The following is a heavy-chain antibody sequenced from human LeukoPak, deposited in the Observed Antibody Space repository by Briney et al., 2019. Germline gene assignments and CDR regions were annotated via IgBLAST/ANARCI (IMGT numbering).Heavy chain of an antibody. V-gene: IGHV4-34*01. J-gene: IGHJ3*02. CDR1: GGSFSSYY. CDR3: ARCDFNCSSTSCYGSDAFDI. Sequence: SETLSLTCAVYGGSFSSYYWSWIRQPPGKGLEWIGEINHSGSTNYNPSLKSRVTISVDTSKNQFSLQLSSVTAADTAVYYCARCDFNCSSTSCYGSDAFDIWGQGTMVTVSS. D-gene: IGHD2-2*01. CDR2: INHSGST.